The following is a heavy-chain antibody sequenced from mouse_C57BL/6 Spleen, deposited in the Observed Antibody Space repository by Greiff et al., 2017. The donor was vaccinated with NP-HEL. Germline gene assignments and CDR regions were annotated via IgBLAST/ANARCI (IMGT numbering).Heavy chain of an antibody. J-gene: IGHJ3*01. Sequence: EVMLVESGGGLVKPGGSLKLSCAASGFTFSSYAMSWVRQTPEKRLEWVATISDGGSYPYSPDNVKGRFTISRDTAKNYMYLQMSHLKSEDTAMYYCARGGSSLAWFAYWGKGTLVTVSA. CDR1: GFTFSSYA. D-gene: IGHD1-1*01. CDR3: ARGGSSLAWFAY. V-gene: IGHV5-4*03. CDR2: ISDGGSYP.